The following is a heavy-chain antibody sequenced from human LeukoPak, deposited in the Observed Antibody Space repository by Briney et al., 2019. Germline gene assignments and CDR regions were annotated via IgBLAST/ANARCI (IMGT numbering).Heavy chain of an antibody. J-gene: IGHJ6*03. CDR2: INPTSGGT. V-gene: IGHV1-2*02. CDR1: GYTFTGYY. D-gene: IGHD3-3*01. Sequence: ASVKVSCKASGYTFTGYYMHWVRQAPGQGLEWMGWINPTSGGTKYAQKFQGRVTMTRDTSISTAYMELSRLRSDDTAVYYCARAPRGTIFGTYYYYYMDVWGKGTTVTVSS. CDR3: ARAPRGTIFGTYYYYYMDV.